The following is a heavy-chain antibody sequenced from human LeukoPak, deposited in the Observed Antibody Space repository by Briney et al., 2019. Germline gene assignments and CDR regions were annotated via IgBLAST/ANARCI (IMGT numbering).Heavy chain of an antibody. Sequence: SVKVSCKAPGGTFSSYAISWVRQAPGQGLEWMGGIIPIFGTANYAQKLQGRVTITADESTSTAYMELSSLRSEDTAVYYCARVAEYCSSTSCYRGWFDPWGQGTLVTVSS. CDR2: IIPIFGTA. J-gene: IGHJ5*02. CDR1: GGTFSSYA. V-gene: IGHV1-69*01. CDR3: ARVAEYCSSTSCYRGWFDP. D-gene: IGHD2-2*01.